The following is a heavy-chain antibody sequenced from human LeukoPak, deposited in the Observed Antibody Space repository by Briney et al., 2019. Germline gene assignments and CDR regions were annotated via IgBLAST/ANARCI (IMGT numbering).Heavy chain of an antibody. CDR2: IYPGDSDT. J-gene: IGHJ5*02. CDR1: GYSFTSYW. V-gene: IGHV5-51*01. D-gene: IGHD6-19*01. Sequence: PGDSLKISYKGSGYSFTSYWIGWVRQMPGKGLEWMGIIYPGDSDTRYSPSFQGQVTISVDKSISTAYLQWSSLKASDTAMYYCARGAPVAGTRWFDPWGQGTLVTVSS. CDR3: ARGAPVAGTRWFDP.